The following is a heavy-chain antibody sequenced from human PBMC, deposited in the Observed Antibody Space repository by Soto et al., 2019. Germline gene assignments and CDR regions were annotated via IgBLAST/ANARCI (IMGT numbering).Heavy chain of an antibody. V-gene: IGHV1-2*02. Sequence: GASVKVSCKASGYTLTGYHLHWVRQAPGQGLEWMGSFKPFNGVTNLAQNFQGRVTLTRDTSNNTAYMELSRLRSDDTAVYFCASSVSLFFIQPARTWIDPSGPAILVTLS. D-gene: IGHD2-2*03. CDR2: FKPFNGVT. J-gene: IGHJ5*02. CDR1: GYTLTGYH. CDR3: ASSVSLFFIQPARTWIDP.